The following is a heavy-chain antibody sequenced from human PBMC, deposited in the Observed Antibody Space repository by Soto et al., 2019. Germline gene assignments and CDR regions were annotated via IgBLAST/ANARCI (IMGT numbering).Heavy chain of an antibody. CDR2: IYYSGST. D-gene: IGHD3-22*01. J-gene: IGHJ4*02. V-gene: IGHV4-59*01. CDR3: ALSSGYYYVDY. CDR1: GASITSYY. Sequence: SETLSLTCTVSGASITSYYWIWIRRPPGKGLEWIGNIYYSGSTNYNPSLKSRVTMSVDTSKNKFSLNLSSVTAADTAVYYCALSSGYYYVDYWGQGALVT.